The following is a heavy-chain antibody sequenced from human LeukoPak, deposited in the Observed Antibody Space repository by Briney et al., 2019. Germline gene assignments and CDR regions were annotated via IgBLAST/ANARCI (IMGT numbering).Heavy chain of an antibody. V-gene: IGHV1-69*04. D-gene: IGHD1-26*01. CDR3: ARDLGSVGATVGTDY. CDR1: GGTFSSYA. CDR2: IIPILGIA. J-gene: IGHJ4*02. Sequence: SVKVSCKASGGTFSSYAISWVRQAPGQGLEWMGRIIPILGIANYAQKFQGRVTITADKSTSTAYMELSSLRSEDTAVYYCARDLGSVGATVGTDYWGQGTLVTVSS.